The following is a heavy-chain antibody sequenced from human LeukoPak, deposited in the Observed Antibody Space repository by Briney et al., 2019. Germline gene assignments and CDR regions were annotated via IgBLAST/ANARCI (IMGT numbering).Heavy chain of an antibody. CDR3: ARAVGDSSSWYLYYYYYYYMDV. CDR1: GFTFSSYA. CDR2: ISYDGSNK. D-gene: IGHD6-13*01. J-gene: IGHJ6*03. Sequence: GRSLRLFCAASGFTFSSYAMHWVRQAPGKGLEWVAVISYDGSNKYYADSVKGRFTISRDNSKNTLYLQMNSLRAEDTAVYYCARAVGDSSSWYLYYYYYYYMDVWGKGTTVTVSS. V-gene: IGHV3-30*04.